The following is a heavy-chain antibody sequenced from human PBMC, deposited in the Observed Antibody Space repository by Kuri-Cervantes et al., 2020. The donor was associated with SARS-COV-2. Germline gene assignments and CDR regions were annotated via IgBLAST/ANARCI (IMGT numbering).Heavy chain of an antibody. V-gene: IGHV5-51*01. J-gene: IGHJ6*02. Sequence: GGSLRLSCKGSGYSFTSYWIGWVRQMPGKGLEWMGIIYPGDSDTRYSPSFQGQVTISADKSISTAYLQWSSLKASDTAMYYCARQSRGPTATVTTDYYYYGMDVWGQGTTVTVSS. CDR3: ARQSRGPTATVTTDYYYYGMDV. CDR1: GYSFTSYW. CDR2: IYPGDSDT. D-gene: IGHD4-17*01.